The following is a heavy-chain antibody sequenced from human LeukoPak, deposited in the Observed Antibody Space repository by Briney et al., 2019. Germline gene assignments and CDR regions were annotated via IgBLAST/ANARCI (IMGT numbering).Heavy chain of an antibody. CDR1: GFTFSNAW. J-gene: IGHJ6*02. CDR2: IKSKTDGGTT. V-gene: IGHV3-15*01. Sequence: GGSLRLSCAASGFTFSNAWMSWVRQAPGKGLEWVGRIKSKTDGGTTDYAAPVKGRFTISRDDSKNTLYLQMNSLKTEDTAVYYCTIDDVYYYYGMDVWGQGTTVTVSS. CDR3: TIDDVYYYYGMDV.